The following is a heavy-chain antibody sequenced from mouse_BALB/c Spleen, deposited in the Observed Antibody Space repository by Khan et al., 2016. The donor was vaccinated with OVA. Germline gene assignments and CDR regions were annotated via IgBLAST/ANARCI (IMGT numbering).Heavy chain of an antibody. CDR2: INPSNGYT. CDR3: VRDGAYHRNDGWFAY. J-gene: IGHJ3*01. D-gene: IGHD2-14*01. Sequence: QVQLQQPGAELARPGASVKMSCKASGYTFTSYTIHWIKERPGQGLEWIGYINPSNGYTNYNQKFKDKATLTTDKSSTTAYLQLSSLTSDDSAVYNCVRDGAYHRNDGWFAYWGQGTVVTVSA. CDR1: GYTFTSYT. V-gene: IGHV1-4*01.